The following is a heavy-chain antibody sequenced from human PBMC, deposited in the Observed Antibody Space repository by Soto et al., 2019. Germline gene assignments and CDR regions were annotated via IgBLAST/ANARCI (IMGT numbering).Heavy chain of an antibody. J-gene: IGHJ4*02. D-gene: IGHD3-22*01. Sequence: QVQLVRSGAEVKKPGSSVKVSCKASGGTFSSYTISWVRQAPGQGLEWMGRIIPILGIANYAQKFQGRVTSTADKTTSTAYMELSSLSSEDTAVYYCARGLHYDSISLDDYWGQGTLVTVSS. CDR3: ARGLHYDSISLDDY. V-gene: IGHV1-69*02. CDR2: IIPILGIA. CDR1: GGTFSSYT.